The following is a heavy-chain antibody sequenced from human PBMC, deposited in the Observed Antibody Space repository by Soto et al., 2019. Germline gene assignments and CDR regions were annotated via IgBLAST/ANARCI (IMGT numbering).Heavy chain of an antibody. V-gene: IGHV5-51*01. D-gene: IGHD5-18*01. J-gene: IGHJ4*02. CDR1: GYSFTNYR. CDR2: IYPGDSDT. CDR3: ARTRGYSYGFLPPDFDY. Sequence: GESLKISCKGSGYSFTNYRIAWVRQMPGKGLEWMGNIYPGDSDTRYSPSFRGQVSISADKSIGTAYLQWSSLQASDTAIYYCARTRGYSYGFLPPDFDYWGQGTLVTVSS.